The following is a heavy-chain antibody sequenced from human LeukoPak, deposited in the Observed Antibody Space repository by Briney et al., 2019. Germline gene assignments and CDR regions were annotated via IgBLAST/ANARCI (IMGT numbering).Heavy chain of an antibody. J-gene: IGHJ3*02. Sequence: GGSLRLSCAASEFSFTSYELNWVRQAPGKGLEWVSYISSSGNTISYADSVKGRFTISRDNAKNSLYLQVISLRAEDTAVYYCARGPSIAARYDTFDIWGQGTMVTVSS. V-gene: IGHV3-48*03. CDR2: ISSSGNTI. CDR3: ARGPSIAARYDTFDI. D-gene: IGHD6-6*01. CDR1: EFSFTSYE.